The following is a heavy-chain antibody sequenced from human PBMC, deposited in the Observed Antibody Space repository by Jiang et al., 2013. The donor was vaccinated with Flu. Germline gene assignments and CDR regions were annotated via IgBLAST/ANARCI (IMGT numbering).Heavy chain of an antibody. J-gene: IGHJ6*02. CDR3: ARIRVEMATMDRYYYYGMDV. CDR1: GFSLSTSGMC. D-gene: IGHD5-24*01. Sequence: KPTQTLTLTCTFSGFSLSTSGMCVSWIRQPPGKALEWLARIDWDDDKYYSTSLKTRLTISKDTSKNQVVLTMTNMDPVDTATYYCARIRVEMATMDRYYYYGMDVWGQGTTVTVSS. V-gene: IGHV2-70*11. CDR2: IDWDDDK.